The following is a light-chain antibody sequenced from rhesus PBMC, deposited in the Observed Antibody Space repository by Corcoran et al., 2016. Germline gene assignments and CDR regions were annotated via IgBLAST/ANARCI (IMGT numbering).Light chain of an antibody. J-gene: IGKJ2*01. CDR3: LQDYTAPYS. CDR2: ATS. CDR1: KGINKE. V-gene: IGKV1-94*01. Sequence: DIQMTQSPSSLSASVGDRVTVTCRASKGINKELSWYQQNPGNAPPLLIYATSSLQTGVSSRFSGTGAGTDFTLPISSLQPVDVATYYCLQDYTAPYSFGQGAKVEIK.